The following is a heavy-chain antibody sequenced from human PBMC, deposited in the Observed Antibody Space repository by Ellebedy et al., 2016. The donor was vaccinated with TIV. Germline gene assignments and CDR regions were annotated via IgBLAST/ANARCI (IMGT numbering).Heavy chain of an antibody. D-gene: IGHD3-10*01. CDR3: ARGRSCGSGGYYLPYYYDGMDV. V-gene: IGHV4-34*01. Sequence: SETLSLXXAVYGPTFTAYDCPWICQSPGQRLEWIGEINHSGSTNYNPSLKSRVTISVDTSKNQFSLKLSSVTAADTAVYYCARGRSCGSGGYYLPYYYDGMDVWGQGTTVTVSS. CDR1: GPTFTAYD. J-gene: IGHJ6*02. CDR2: INHSGST.